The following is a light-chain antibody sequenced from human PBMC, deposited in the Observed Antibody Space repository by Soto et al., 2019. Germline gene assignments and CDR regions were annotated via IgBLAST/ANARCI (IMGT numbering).Light chain of an antibody. J-gene: IGKJ4*01. V-gene: IGKV3-15*01. CDR2: GAS. Sequence: EIVGTQSPATLSVSPGERATLSCRASQSVSTSLAWYQQKPGQAPRLLIYGASTRATGIPARISGSGSGTVFTLTISSLQSEDFAVYYCQKYNTWPLTFGGGTKVDIK. CDR3: QKYNTWPLT. CDR1: QSVSTS.